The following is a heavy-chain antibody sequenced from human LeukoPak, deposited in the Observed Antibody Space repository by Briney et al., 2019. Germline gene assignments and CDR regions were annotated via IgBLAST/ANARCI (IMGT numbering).Heavy chain of an antibody. CDR1: GYTFTGYY. D-gene: IGHD3-10*01. CDR2: INPNSGGT. CDR3: ARGGKITMVRTGLDY. V-gene: IGHV1-2*02. Sequence: ASVKVSCKASGYTFTGYYMHWVRQAPGQGLEWMGWINPNSGGTNYAQRFQGRVTMTTDTSTSTAYMELRSLRSDDTAVYYCARGGKITMVRTGLDYWGQGTLVTVSS. J-gene: IGHJ4*02.